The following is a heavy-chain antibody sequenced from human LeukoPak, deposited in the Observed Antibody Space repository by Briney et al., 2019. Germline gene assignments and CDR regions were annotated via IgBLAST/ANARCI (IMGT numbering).Heavy chain of an antibody. Sequence: SETLSLTCAVSGGSISSGGYSWSWIRQPPGKGLEWIGYIYLSGSTYYNPSLKSRVTISVDRSKNQFSLKLSSVTAADTAVYYCARSTRLTPFDYWGQGTLVTVSS. CDR2: IYLSGST. V-gene: IGHV4-30-2*01. J-gene: IGHJ4*02. CDR1: GGSISSGGYS. D-gene: IGHD1-14*01. CDR3: ARSTRLTPFDY.